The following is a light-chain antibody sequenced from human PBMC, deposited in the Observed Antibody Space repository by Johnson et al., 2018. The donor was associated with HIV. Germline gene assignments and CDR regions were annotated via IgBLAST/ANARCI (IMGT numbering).Light chain of an antibody. V-gene: IGLV1-51*02. CDR2: ENY. CDR1: SSNIGNNY. J-gene: IGLJ1*01. CDR3: GTWDSSLRGV. Sequence: QPVLTQPPSVSAAPGQKVTISCSGSSSNIGNNYVSWYQQLPGTAPKLLIYENYKRPSGIPDRFSGSKSGTSATLGITGLQTGDEADYYCGTWDSSLRGVFGTGTKVTVL.